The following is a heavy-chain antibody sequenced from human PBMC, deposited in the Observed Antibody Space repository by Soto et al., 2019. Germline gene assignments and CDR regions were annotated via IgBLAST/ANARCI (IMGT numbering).Heavy chain of an antibody. Sequence: ASVKVSCKASGFTSTSSAVQWVRQARGQRLEWIGWIVVGSGNTNYAQKFQERVTITRDMSTSTAYMELSSLRSEDTAVYYCAAVVEMATIDGYWGQGTLVTVSS. D-gene: IGHD5-12*01. CDR2: IVVGSGNT. V-gene: IGHV1-58*01. J-gene: IGHJ4*02. CDR1: GFTSTSSA. CDR3: AAVVEMATIDGY.